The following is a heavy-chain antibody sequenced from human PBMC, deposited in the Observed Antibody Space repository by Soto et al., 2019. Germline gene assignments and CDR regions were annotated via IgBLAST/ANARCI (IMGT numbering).Heavy chain of an antibody. CDR2: IYYSGST. J-gene: IGHJ4*02. V-gene: IGHV4-39*01. D-gene: IGHD3-16*01. CDR3: ASHWAHTRIMITFGGVLY. CDR1: CGSISSSSYY. Sequence: XATLSLTCTVSCGSISSSSYYWGWIRQPPGKGLEWIGSIYYSGSTYYNPSLKSRVTISVDTSKNQFSLKLSSVTAADTAVYYCASHWAHTRIMITFGGVLYWGQGTLVTVSS.